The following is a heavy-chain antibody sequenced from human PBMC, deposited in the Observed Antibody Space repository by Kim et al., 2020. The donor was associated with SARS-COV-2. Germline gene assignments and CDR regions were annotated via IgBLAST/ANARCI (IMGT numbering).Heavy chain of an antibody. Sequence: ASVKVSCKASGYTFTSYAMHWVRQAPGQRLEWMGWINAGNGNTKYSQKFQGRVTITRDTSASTAYMELSSLRSEDTAVYYCARGPTYYDFWSGYYTLDYWGQGTLVTVSS. CDR2: INAGNGNT. CDR3: ARGPTYYDFWSGYYTLDY. CDR1: GYTFTSYA. D-gene: IGHD3-3*01. J-gene: IGHJ4*02. V-gene: IGHV1-3*01.